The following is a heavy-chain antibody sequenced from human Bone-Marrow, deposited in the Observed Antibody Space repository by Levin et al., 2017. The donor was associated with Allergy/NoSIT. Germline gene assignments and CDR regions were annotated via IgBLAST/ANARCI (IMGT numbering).Heavy chain of an antibody. Sequence: ASVKVSCKVSGNILNELSIHWVRQAPGKGLEWMGGFDPEEGETVFAQKFQGRVTMTEDPSTNTAYMGLTSLRSEDAAVYYCATASSDYWFRELLVLDYWGQGTLVSVSS. D-gene: IGHD3-10*01. V-gene: IGHV1-24*01. CDR3: ATASSDYWFRELLVLDY. CDR1: GNILNELS. CDR2: FDPEEGET. J-gene: IGHJ4*02.